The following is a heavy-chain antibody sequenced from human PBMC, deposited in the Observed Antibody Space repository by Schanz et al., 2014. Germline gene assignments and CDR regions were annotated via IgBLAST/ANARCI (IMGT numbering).Heavy chain of an antibody. D-gene: IGHD1-26*01. CDR3: ARDPYSASYFPSPPLYGLDV. CDR1: GYSFTSYY. CDR2: INPSGGST. V-gene: IGHV1-46*01. Sequence: QVQLVQSGAEVKKPGASVKVSCKAFGYSFTSYYIHWVRQAPGQGLEWMATINPSGGSTSFAQKFQGRVAMTRATSTSTVNVELTSLRSEDTAVYYWARDPYSASYFPSPPLYGLDVWGQGTTVTVSS. J-gene: IGHJ6*02.